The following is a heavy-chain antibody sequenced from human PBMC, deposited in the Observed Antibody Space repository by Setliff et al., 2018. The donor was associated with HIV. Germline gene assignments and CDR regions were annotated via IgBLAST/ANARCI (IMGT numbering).Heavy chain of an antibody. CDR3: AYSTGWYYFDY. CDR1: GGSISAYY. Sequence: PSETLSLTCTVSGGSISAYYWSWIRQPPGKGLEWVGYVYYGGVTNYNPSLKSRLTISVDTSKNQFSLALSSVTAADTAVYYCAYSTGWYYFDYWGHGTLVTVSS. CDR2: VYYGGVT. V-gene: IGHV4-59*01. J-gene: IGHJ4*01. D-gene: IGHD6-19*01.